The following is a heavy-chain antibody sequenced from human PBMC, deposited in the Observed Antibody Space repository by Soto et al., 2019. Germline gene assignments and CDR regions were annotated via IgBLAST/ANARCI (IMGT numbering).Heavy chain of an antibody. J-gene: IGHJ4*02. D-gene: IGHD2-15*01. Sequence: EVQLLESGGALVQPGGSLRLSCAASGFTFSSYAMSWVRQAPGKGLEWVSLISGSGGGTYYADSVKGRFTISRDNSKNTLYLQMNSLRDEDTAVFYCAKHLSNGSPDYWGQGTLVTVSS. CDR1: GFTFSSYA. V-gene: IGHV3-23*01. CDR3: AKHLSNGSPDY. CDR2: ISGSGGGT.